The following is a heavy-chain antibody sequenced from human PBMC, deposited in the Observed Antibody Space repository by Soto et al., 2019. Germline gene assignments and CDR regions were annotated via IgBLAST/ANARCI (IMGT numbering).Heavy chain of an antibody. CDR2: ISSSGGNT. D-gene: IGHD6-13*01. V-gene: IGHV3-23*01. CDR3: AKAAAPDTGTAFDI. CDR1: GFTFSNFA. Sequence: GGSLRLSCAASGFTFSNFAMCWVRRAPGKGLEWVSGISSSGGNTYYADSVKGRFTISRDNSKNTLYVQMNSLRAEDTALYYCAKAAAPDTGTAFDIWGQGTMVTVSS. J-gene: IGHJ3*02.